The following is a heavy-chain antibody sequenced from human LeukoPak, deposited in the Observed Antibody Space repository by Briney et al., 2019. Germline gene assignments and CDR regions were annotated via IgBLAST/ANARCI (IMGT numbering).Heavy chain of an antibody. J-gene: IGHJ4*02. CDR3: ARDYRNPSVWGSYRSSYFDY. D-gene: IGHD3-16*02. CDR2: INQDGTEK. Sequence: GGSLRLSCAASGFPFSTYWMSWVRQAPGKGLEWVANINQDGTEKYYVDSVKGRFTISRDNAKNSLYLQMNSLRAEDTAVYYCARDYRNPSVWGSYRSSYFDYWGQGTLVTVSS. CDR1: GFPFSTYW. V-gene: IGHV3-7*01.